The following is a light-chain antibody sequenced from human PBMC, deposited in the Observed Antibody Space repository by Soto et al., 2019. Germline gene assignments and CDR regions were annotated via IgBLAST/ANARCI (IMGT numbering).Light chain of an antibody. J-gene: IGLJ1*01. CDR3: SAFTGTTYV. CDR1: SCDVGGNKY. Sequence: QSVLTQPASVSGSPGQSITISCTGTSCDVGGNKYVSWYQHYPGKAPKLMICDVSNRPSGVSNRFSGSKSGNTASLTISGIQAEDEADYYCSAFTGTTYVFGTGTKVTVL. V-gene: IGLV2-14*03. CDR2: DVS.